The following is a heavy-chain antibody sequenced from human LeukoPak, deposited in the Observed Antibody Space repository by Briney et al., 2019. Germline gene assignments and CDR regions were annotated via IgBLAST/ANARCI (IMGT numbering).Heavy chain of an antibody. CDR1: GFTFSGSA. CDR3: TSGTAVAVGDD. CDR2: IRSKANSYAT. J-gene: IGHJ4*02. Sequence: GGSLRLSCAASGFTFSGSAIHWVRQASGKGLEWAGRIRSKANSYATAYAASVQGRFTISRDDSKNTAYLQMNSLKTEDTAVYYCTSGTAVAVGDDWGQGTLVTVSS. D-gene: IGHD6-19*01. V-gene: IGHV3-73*01.